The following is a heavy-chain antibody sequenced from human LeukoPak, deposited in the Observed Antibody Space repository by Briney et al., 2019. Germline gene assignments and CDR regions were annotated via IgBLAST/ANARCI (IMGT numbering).Heavy chain of an antibody. CDR3: AKDLMIVVAYFDY. Sequence: PGGSLRLSCAASGFTFSSYAVSWVRQAPGKGLEWVSAISGSGGSTYYADSVKGRFTISRDNSKNTLYLQMNSLRAEDTAVYYCAKDLMIVVAYFDYWGQGTLVTVSS. CDR2: ISGSGGST. J-gene: IGHJ4*02. V-gene: IGHV3-23*01. CDR1: GFTFSSYA. D-gene: IGHD3-22*01.